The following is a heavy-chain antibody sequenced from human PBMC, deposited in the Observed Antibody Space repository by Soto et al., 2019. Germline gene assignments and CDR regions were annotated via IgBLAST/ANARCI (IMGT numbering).Heavy chain of an antibody. D-gene: IGHD6-6*01. CDR1: GFTFSSYA. J-gene: IGHJ6*02. Sequence: GGSLRLSCAASGFTFSSYAMTWVRQAPGKGLEWVSAISGSGGTTYHADSVKGRFTISRDNSKNTLYLQMNSLRAEDAAVYYCAKPPYSSSSYYYYGMDVWGQGTTVTVSS. CDR2: ISGSGGTT. V-gene: IGHV3-23*01. CDR3: AKPPYSSSSYYYYGMDV.